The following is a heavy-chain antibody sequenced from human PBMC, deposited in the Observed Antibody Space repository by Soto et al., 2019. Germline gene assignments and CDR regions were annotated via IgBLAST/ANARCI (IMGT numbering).Heavy chain of an antibody. V-gene: IGHV1-69*01. CDR3: ARDFPITMVRGVSNWYFDL. J-gene: IGHJ2*01. Sequence: QVQLVQSGAEVKKPGSSVKVSCKASGGTFSSYAISWVRQAPGQGLEWMGGIIPIFGTANYAQKFQGRVTITADESTSTAYMVLSSLRSEDTAVYYCARDFPITMVRGVSNWYFDLWGRGTLVTVSS. CDR1: GGTFSSYA. D-gene: IGHD3-10*01. CDR2: IIPIFGTA.